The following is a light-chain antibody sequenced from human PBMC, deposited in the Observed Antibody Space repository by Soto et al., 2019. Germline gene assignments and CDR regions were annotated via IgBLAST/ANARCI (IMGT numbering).Light chain of an antibody. CDR3: MQGTHWPWT. CDR1: QSLVSSDGNTY. Sequence: DVVMTQSPLSLPVTLGQPASISCRSSQSLVSSDGNTYLNWFQQRPGQSPRRLIYQVSNWDSGVPDRLSGSVSGTDFTLKISRVEAEDVGIYYCMQGTHWPWTFGQGTKVEIK. CDR2: QVS. V-gene: IGKV2D-30*01. J-gene: IGKJ1*01.